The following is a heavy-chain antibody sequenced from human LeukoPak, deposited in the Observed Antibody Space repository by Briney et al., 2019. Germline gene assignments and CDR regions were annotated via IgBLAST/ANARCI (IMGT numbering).Heavy chain of an antibody. D-gene: IGHD1-26*01. J-gene: IGHJ5*02. CDR3: ASYSGSYGWFDP. CDR1: GFTVSSNY. V-gene: IGHV3-66*02. CDR2: IYSGGST. Sequence: GGSLRLSCAASGFTVSSNYMSWGRQAPGKGLEWVSVIYSGGSTYYADSVKGRFTISRDNSKNTLYLQMNSLRAEDTAVYYCASYSGSYGWFDPWGQGTLVTVSS.